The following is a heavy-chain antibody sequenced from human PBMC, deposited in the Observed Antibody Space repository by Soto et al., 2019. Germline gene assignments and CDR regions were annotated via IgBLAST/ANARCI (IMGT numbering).Heavy chain of an antibody. J-gene: IGHJ6*02. CDR2: VHYSGSV. CDR1: GGSISFDHYH. Sequence: SETLSLTCTVSGGSISFDHYHWTWIRQPPGKGLEWIGYVHYSGSVLYNPSLQSRVSISVDTSKNQFSLKLSSVTAADTAVYFCAREDDGGDRDYYGLDVWGQGATVTVSS. D-gene: IGHD2-21*02. CDR3: AREDDGGDRDYYGLDV. V-gene: IGHV4-30-4*01.